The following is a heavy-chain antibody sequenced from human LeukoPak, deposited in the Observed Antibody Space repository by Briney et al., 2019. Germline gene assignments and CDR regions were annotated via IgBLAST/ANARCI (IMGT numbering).Heavy chain of an antibody. CDR1: GGSISSGGYY. J-gene: IGHJ4*02. CDR3: ARDVCTNGVCLPDY. D-gene: IGHD2-8*01. Sequence: TPSETLSLTCTVSGGSISSGGYYWSWIRQHPGKGLEWIGYIYYSGSTYYNPSLESRVTISVDTSKNQFSLKLSSVTAADTAVYYCARDVCTNGVCLPDYWGQGTLVTVSS. V-gene: IGHV4-31*03. CDR2: IYYSGST.